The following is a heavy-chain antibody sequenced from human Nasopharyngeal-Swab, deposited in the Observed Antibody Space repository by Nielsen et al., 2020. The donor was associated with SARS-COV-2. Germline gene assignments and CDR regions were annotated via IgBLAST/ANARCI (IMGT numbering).Heavy chain of an antibody. CDR3: ASGYDFWTGYGY. V-gene: IGHV3-21*01. CDR2: ISSSSSYL. CDR1: RFTFSSYR. J-gene: IGHJ4*02. Sequence: GVSLRLSCAASRFTFSSYRMNWVRQAPGKGLEWVSSISSSSSYLYYADSVKGRFTISRDNAKNPLYLQMNSLRAEDTAVYYCASGYDFWTGYGYWGQGTLVTVSS. D-gene: IGHD3-3*01.